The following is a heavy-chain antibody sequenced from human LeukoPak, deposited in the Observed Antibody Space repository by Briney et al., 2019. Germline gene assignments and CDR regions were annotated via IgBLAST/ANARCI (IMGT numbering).Heavy chain of an antibody. Sequence: GGSLRLSCAASGFTFSSYWMNWVRQAPGKGLEWVAHIKEDGSHENYVDSVKGRFTISRDNAKNSLYLQMNSLRAEDTAVYYCASLYCSSISCGAFDIWGQGTMVTVSS. CDR3: ASLYCSSISCGAFDI. CDR2: IKEDGSHE. CDR1: GFTFSSYW. V-gene: IGHV3-7*01. J-gene: IGHJ3*02. D-gene: IGHD2-2*01.